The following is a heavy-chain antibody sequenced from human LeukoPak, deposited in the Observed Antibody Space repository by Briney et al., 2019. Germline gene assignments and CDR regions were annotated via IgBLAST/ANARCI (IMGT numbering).Heavy chain of an antibody. CDR2: TYYRSKWYN. D-gene: IGHD3-16*01. V-gene: IGHV6-1*01. CDR3: ARIGGGGRSFDY. CDR1: GHSVSINSAA. J-gene: IGHJ4*02. Sequence: SQTLSLTYAISGHSVSINSAAWNWIRQSPSRGLEWLGRTYYRSKWYNDYAVSVKSRITINPDTSKNQHSRQLDSVTPEDTAVYYCARIGGGGRSFDYWGQGTLVTVSS.